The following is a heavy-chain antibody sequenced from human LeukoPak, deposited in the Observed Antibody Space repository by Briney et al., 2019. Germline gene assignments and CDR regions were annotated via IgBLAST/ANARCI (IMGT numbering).Heavy chain of an antibody. V-gene: IGHV1-69*13. Sequence: SVKVSCTASGGTFSSYAISWVRQAPGQGLEWMGGIIPIFGTANYAQKFQGRVTITADESTSTAYMELSSLRSEDTAVYYCARTDNRGNSPVDVWGQGTTVTVSS. CDR2: IIPIFGTA. CDR3: ARTDNRGNSPVDV. CDR1: GGTFSSYA. J-gene: IGHJ6*02. D-gene: IGHD7-27*01.